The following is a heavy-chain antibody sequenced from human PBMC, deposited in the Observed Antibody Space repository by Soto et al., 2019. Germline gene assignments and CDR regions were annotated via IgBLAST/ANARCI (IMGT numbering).Heavy chain of an antibody. D-gene: IGHD6-6*01. V-gene: IGHV3-64*01. CDR2: MSSNGVGT. CDR1: GFTLSGDA. J-gene: IGHJ6*03. CDR3: ARRARQDLYYLDC. Sequence: EVQLAESGGGLAQPGGSLRLSCAASGFTLSGDAMEWVLQAPEKELEYVSGMSSNGVGTYYANSVQGRFTSSRDNSKNTVYLPMGSLRPEDMAVYYCARRARQDLYYLDCWGKGTTVTVSS.